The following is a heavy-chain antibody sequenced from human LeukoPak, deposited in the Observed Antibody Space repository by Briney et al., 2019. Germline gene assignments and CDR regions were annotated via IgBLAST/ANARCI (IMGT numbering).Heavy chain of an antibody. D-gene: IGHD3-3*01. CDR3: GKPPAISIFGVETSWFDP. CDR1: GFTFSSYG. CDR2: IRSDGSNK. Sequence: GGSLSLSCAASGFTFSSYGMHWVRQAPGKGLEWVAFIRSDGSNKYYEDSVRGRFTISRDNSKNTLYLQMNSLRPEDTAVYYCGKPPAISIFGVETSWFDPWGQGTLVTVSS. V-gene: IGHV3-30*02. J-gene: IGHJ5*02.